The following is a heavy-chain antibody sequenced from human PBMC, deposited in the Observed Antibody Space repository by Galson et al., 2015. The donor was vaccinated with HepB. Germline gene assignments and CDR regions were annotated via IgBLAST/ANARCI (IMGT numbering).Heavy chain of an antibody. CDR1: GGSISSGSYY. V-gene: IGHV4-61*02. CDR2: IYISGST. Sequence: TLSLTCTVSGGSISSGSYYWSWIRQPAGTGLEWIGRIYISGSTDYNPSLKSRVTISLDTSKNQFSLNLRSVTAADTAVYHCAASGSYYNWFDPWGQGTLVTVSS. D-gene: IGHD1-26*01. J-gene: IGHJ5*02. CDR3: AASGSYYNWFDP.